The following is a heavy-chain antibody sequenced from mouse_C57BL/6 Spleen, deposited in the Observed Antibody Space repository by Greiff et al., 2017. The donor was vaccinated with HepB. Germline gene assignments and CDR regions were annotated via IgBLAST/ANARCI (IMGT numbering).Heavy chain of an antibody. Sequence: VQLQQSVAELVRPGASVKLSCTASGFNIKNTYMRWVKQRPEQGLEWIGRIDPANGNTKYAPKFQGKATITADTSSNTAYLQLSSLTSEDTAIYYCALITSMDYWGQGTSVTVSS. CDR1: GFNIKNTY. V-gene: IGHV14-3*01. J-gene: IGHJ4*01. CDR2: IDPANGNT. CDR3: ALITSMDY. D-gene: IGHD2-4*01.